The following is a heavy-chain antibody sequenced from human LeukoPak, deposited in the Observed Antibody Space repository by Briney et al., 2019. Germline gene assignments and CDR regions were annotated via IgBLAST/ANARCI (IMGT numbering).Heavy chain of an antibody. CDR1: GGTFSSYA. CDR2: IIPIFGTA. J-gene: IGHJ5*02. D-gene: IGHD3-3*01. V-gene: IGHV1-69*13. Sequence: SVKVSCKASGGTFSSYAISWVRQAPGQGLEWMGGIIPIFGTANYAQKFQGRVTITADESTSTAYMELSSLRSEDTAVYYCARSQTDSYGSGDYYWFDPWGQGTLVTVSS. CDR3: ARSQTDSYGSGDYYWFDP.